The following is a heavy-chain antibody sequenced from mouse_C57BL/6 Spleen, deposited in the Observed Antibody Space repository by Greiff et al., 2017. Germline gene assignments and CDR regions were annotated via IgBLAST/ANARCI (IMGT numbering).Heavy chain of an antibody. D-gene: IGHD2-3*01. V-gene: IGHV2-6*03. J-gene: IGHJ3*01. CDR1: GFSLTSYG. CDR2: IWSDGST. Sequence: QVQLKESGPGLVAPSQSLSITCTVSGFSLTSYGVHWVRQPPGKGLEWLVVIWSDGSTTYNSALKSRLSISKDNSKSQVFLKMNSLQTDDTAMYYCARPLYDGYSAWFAYWGQGTLVTVSA. CDR3: ARPLYDGYSAWFAY.